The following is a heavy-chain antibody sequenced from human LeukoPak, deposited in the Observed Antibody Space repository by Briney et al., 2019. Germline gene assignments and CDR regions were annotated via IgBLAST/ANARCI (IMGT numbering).Heavy chain of an antibody. J-gene: IGHJ4*02. V-gene: IGHV3-33*01. Sequence: GGSLRLSCAASGFTFSSYGMHWVRQAPGKGLEWVAVIWYDGSNKYYADSVKGRFTISRDNSKNTLYLQMNSLRAEDTAVYYCARGPANDYYGSGSYFYWGQGTLVTVSS. CDR1: GFTFSSYG. D-gene: IGHD3-10*01. CDR2: IWYDGSNK. CDR3: ARGPANDYYGSGSYFY.